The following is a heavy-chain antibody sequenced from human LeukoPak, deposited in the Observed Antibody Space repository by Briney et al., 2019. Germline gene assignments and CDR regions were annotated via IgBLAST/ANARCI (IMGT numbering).Heavy chain of an antibody. J-gene: IGHJ4*02. Sequence: GGSLRLSCAASGFTFSDYYMSWVRQAPGKGLEWVSAISGSGGSTYYADSVKGRFTISRDNSKNTLYLQMNSLRAEDTAVYYCAKNVGITMKVVVRFDYWGQGTLVTVSS. CDR1: GFTFSDYY. CDR2: ISGSGGST. CDR3: AKNVGITMKVVVRFDY. V-gene: IGHV3-23*01. D-gene: IGHD3-22*01.